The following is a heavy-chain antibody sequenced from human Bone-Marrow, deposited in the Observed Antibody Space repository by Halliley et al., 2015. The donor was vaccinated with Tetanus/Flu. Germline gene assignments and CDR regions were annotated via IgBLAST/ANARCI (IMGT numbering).Heavy chain of an antibody. J-gene: IGHJ4*02. CDR2: VSYDGDTK. D-gene: IGHD5-12*01. CDR3: AKNAEHMVAKMGERFDY. CDR1: GFTFSTYA. Sequence: SLRLSCGASGFTFSTYAMHWVRQAPGKGLEWVAVVSYDGDTKYTAESVKGRFTISRDNSRNTVYLQMSSLRGDDTAVYYCAKNAEHMVAKMGERFDYWGQGTLVTVSS. V-gene: IGHV3-30*18.